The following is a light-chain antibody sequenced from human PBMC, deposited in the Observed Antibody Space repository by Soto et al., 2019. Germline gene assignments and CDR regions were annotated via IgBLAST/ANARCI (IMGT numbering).Light chain of an antibody. V-gene: IGKV1-5*03. CDR1: ESISSW. CDR3: QQYSKFSLT. CDR2: KAS. J-gene: IGKJ4*02. Sequence: DIQMTQSPSTLSASVGDRVTITCRASESISSWLDWYQQKPGKAPKLLIYKASSLESGVPSRFTGSGSGTDFTLTISSLQPDDFATYYCQQYSKFSLTFGGGTKVEIK.